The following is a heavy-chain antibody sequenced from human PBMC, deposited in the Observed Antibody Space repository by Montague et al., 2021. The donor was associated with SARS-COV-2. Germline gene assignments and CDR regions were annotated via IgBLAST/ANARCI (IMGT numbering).Heavy chain of an antibody. J-gene: IGHJ4*02. CDR1: GGSVSSGGYS. Sequence: TLSLTCAVSGGSVSSGGYSWFWIREPPGKGLEWIGHIHHSGNTYYNPSLESRATISGDRPKNQFSLRVTPVSAADTAVYSCASYRDYGDYYWGQGILVTVSS. CDR3: ASYRDYGDYY. CDR2: IHHSGNT. V-gene: IGHV4-30-2*01. D-gene: IGHD4-17*01.